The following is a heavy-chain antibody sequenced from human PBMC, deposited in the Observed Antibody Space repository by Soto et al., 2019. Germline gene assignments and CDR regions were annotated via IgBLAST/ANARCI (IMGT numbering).Heavy chain of an antibody. D-gene: IGHD5-12*01. CDR1: GFTFSSYS. Sequence: EVQLVESGGGLVKPGGSLRLSCAASGFTFSSYSMNWVRQAPGKGLEWVSSISSSSSYIYYADSVKGRFTISRDNAKNSXXLRMSSLRAEDTAVYYWARDPVATRSYYYYYGMDVWGHGTTVTVSS. CDR3: ARDPVATRSYYYYYGMDV. CDR2: ISSSSSYI. J-gene: IGHJ6*02. V-gene: IGHV3-21*01.